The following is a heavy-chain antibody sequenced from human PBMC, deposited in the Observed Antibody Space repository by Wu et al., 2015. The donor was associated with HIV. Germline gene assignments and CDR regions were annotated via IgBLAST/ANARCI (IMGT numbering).Heavy chain of an antibody. CDR2: IIPIFGTP. V-gene: IGHV1-69*13. CDR3: ARGLGGHLTYGDVLYYGMDV. D-gene: IGHD4-17*01. J-gene: IGHJ6*02. Sequence: QVQLVQSGAEVKKPGSSVKVSCKASGGTFSSYVISWVRQAPGQGLEWMGRIIPIFGTPNYAQKFQGRVTITADESTSTAYMELSSLRSEDTAVYYCARGLGGHLTYGDVLYYGMDVWGQGTTVTVSS. CDR1: GGTFSSYV.